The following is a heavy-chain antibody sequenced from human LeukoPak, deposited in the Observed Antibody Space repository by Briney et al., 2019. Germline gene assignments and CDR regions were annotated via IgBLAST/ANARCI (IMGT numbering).Heavy chain of an antibody. Sequence: SETLSLTCAVYGGSFRGYYWSWIRQPPGKGLEWIGEINHSGSTNYNPSLKSRVTISVDTSKNQFSLKLSSVTAADTAVYYCAREDSSGPQYQTDAFDIWGQGTMVTVSS. CDR1: GGSFRGYY. J-gene: IGHJ3*02. CDR3: AREDSSGPQYQTDAFDI. V-gene: IGHV4-34*01. D-gene: IGHD6-19*01. CDR2: INHSGST.